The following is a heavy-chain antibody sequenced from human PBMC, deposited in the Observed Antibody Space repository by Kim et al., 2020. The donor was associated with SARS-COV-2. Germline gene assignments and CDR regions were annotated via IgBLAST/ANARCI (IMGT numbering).Heavy chain of an antibody. CDR3: ASGFYSDY. J-gene: IGHJ4*02. V-gene: IGHV4-34*01. CDR2: INHSGST. D-gene: IGHD1-26*01. Sequence: SETLSLTCAVYGGSFSGYYWSWIRQPPGKGLEWIGEINHSGSTNYNPSLKNRVTISVDTSKNQFSLKLSSVTAADTAVYYCASGFYSDYWGQGTLVTVSS. CDR1: GGSFSGYY.